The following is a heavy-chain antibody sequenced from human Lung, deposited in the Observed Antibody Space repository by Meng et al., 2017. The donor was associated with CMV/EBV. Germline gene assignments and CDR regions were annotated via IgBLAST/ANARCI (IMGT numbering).Heavy chain of an antibody. Sequence: SETXSLTCAISGDSVSSNSATWNWIRQSPSRGLEWLGRTYYKSKWNHDYAVSVKSRISFNPDTSKNQFSLQLSSVTPEDTAVYYCARVFGDITGYVVDYWXQGTLVTVSS. D-gene: IGHD3-22*01. J-gene: IGHJ4*02. CDR3: ARVFGDITGYVVDY. CDR2: TYYKSKWNH. CDR1: GDSVSSNSAT. V-gene: IGHV6-1*01.